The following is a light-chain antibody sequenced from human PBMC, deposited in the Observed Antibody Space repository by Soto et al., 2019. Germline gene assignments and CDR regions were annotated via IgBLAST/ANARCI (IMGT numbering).Light chain of an antibody. CDR2: GNS. CDR1: NSNIGAGYD. J-gene: IGLJ7*01. V-gene: IGLV1-40*01. CDR3: RSYDSSLSGWV. Sequence: QSVLTQPPSVSGAPGQRVTISCTGYNSNIGAGYDVHWYQQLPGTAPKLLIYGNSNRPSGVPDRFSASKSGTSASLAITGLQAEDEADYCCRSYDSSLSGWVFGGGTQLTVL.